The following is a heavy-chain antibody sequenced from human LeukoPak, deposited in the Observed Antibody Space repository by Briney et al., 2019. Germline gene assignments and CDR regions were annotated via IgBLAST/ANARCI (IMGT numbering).Heavy chain of an antibody. D-gene: IGHD1-26*01. CDR1: GFTFSNYR. CDR3: ATLQLGPTTNY. J-gene: IGHJ4*02. CDR2: ISSDSNYI. V-gene: IGHV3-21*01. Sequence: GGSLRLSCAASGFTFSNYRMTWFGKAPGKGLEWVSSISSDSNYIYYADSIQGRFTISRDNAGNSLYLQMNSLRAEDTAVYYCATLQLGPTTNYWGQGTLVTVSS.